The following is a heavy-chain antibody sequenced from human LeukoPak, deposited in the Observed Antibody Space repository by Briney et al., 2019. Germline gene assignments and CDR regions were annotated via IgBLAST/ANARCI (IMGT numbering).Heavy chain of an antibody. CDR1: GYTFTGYY. CDR3: VRGGDFGDYVFDY. CDR2: IVPMFGTP. D-gene: IGHD4-17*01. V-gene: IGHV1-69*06. Sequence: GASVKVSCKASGYTFTGYYMHWVRQAPGQGLEWMGVIVPMFGTPNYAQKFQGRVMISADKSTNTAYMELSSLKSEDTAVYFCVRGGDFGDYVFDYWGQGTLVTVSS. J-gene: IGHJ4*02.